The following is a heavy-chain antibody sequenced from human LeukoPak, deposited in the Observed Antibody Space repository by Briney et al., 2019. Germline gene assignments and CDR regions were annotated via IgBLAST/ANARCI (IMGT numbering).Heavy chain of an antibody. D-gene: IGHD3-10*01. CDR3: ARDYGGSGTYDYYYMDV. J-gene: IGHJ6*03. CDR1: GFTFSSYW. CDR2: IKEDGSEK. V-gene: IGHV3-7*01. Sequence: PGGSLRLSCAASGFTFSSYWMSWVRQAPGTGLEWVANIKEDGSEKYYVDSVKGRFTISRDNAKNLLYLQMNSLRAEDTAVYYCARDYGGSGTYDYYYMDVWGKGTTVTVSS.